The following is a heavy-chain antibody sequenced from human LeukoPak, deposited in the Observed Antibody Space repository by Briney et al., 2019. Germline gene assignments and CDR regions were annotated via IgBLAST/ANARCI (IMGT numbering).Heavy chain of an antibody. J-gene: IGHJ4*03. CDR3: ARFSGSYFDY. CDR1: GGSISSSGYF. Sequence: SETLSLTCTVSGGSISSSGYFWGWIRQPPGKGLEWIGSMSFSGSTYYNPSLKSRVTISVDKSKNQFSLNLSSVTAADTAVYYSARFSGSYFDYWGQGTLVTASS. CDR2: MSFSGST. D-gene: IGHD1-26*01. V-gene: IGHV4-39*01.